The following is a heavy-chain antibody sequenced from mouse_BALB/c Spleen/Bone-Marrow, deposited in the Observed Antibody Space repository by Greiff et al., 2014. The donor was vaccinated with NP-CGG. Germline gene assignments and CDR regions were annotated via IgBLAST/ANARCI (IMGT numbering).Heavy chain of an antibody. V-gene: IGHV1-9*01. CDR3: AREDYYGSSYFDY. J-gene: IGHJ2*01. D-gene: IGHD1-1*01. CDR1: GYTFSSYW. Sequence: QVQLQQSGAELMKPGASVKISCKATGYTFSSYWIEWVKQRPGHGLEWIGEILPGSGSTIYNEKFKGKATFTADTSSNTAYMQLSSLTSEDSAVYYRAREDYYGSSYFDYWGQGTTLTVSS. CDR2: ILPGSGST.